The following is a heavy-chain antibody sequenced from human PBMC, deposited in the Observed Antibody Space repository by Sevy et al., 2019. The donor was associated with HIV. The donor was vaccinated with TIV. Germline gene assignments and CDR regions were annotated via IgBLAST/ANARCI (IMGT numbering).Heavy chain of an antibody. CDR3: ARSEAKAGELLYYFDY. J-gene: IGHJ4*02. D-gene: IGHD3-10*01. Sequence: ASVKVSCKASGGTFSSYAISWVRQAPGQGLEWMGGIIPIFGTANYAQKFQGRVTITADESTGTAYMELSSLRSEDTAVYYCARSEAKAGELLYYFDYWGQGTLVTVSS. CDR2: IIPIFGTA. V-gene: IGHV1-69*13. CDR1: GGTFSSYA.